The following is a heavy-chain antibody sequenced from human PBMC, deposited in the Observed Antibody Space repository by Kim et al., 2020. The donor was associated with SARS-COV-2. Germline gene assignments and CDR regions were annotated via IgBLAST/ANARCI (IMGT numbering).Heavy chain of an antibody. CDR3: ARKNGSGWYGY. CDR2: IYYSGST. V-gene: IGHV4-59*13. D-gene: IGHD6-19*01. CDR1: GGSISSYY. J-gene: IGHJ4*02. Sequence: SETLSLTCTVSGGSISSYYWSWIRQPPGKGPEWIGYIYYSGSTNYNPSLKSRVTISVDTSKNQFSLKLSSVTAADTAVYYCARKNGSGWYGYWGQGTLVTVSS.